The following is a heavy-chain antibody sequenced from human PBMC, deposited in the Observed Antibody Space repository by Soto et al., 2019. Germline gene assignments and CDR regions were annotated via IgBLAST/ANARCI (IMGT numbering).Heavy chain of an antibody. CDR2: IYYSGST. CDR3: ARDGRGRGIAVAGRFWSFEL. Sequence: QVQLQESGPGLVKPSQTLSLTCTVSGASISSGGYYWNWIRQHPGKGLEWVGYIYYSGSTYYNPSLKSRVTISVDTSKNEFSLKLSSVTAADPAVYYGARDGRGRGIAVAGRFWSFELWGRGTLVTVSS. D-gene: IGHD6-19*01. V-gene: IGHV4-31*03. CDR1: GASISSGGYY. J-gene: IGHJ2*01.